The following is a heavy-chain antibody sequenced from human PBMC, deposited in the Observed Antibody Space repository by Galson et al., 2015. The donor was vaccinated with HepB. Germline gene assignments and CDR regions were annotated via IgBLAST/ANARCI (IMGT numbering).Heavy chain of an antibody. J-gene: IGHJ6*02. Sequence: SVKVSWKASGYTFSSYAMNWVRQAPGQGLEWMGWINTNTGNPTYAQGFTGRFVFSLDTSVSTAYLQISSLKPEDTAVYYCARERRLSGYGSYYYAYGMDVWGQGTTVTVSS. V-gene: IGHV7-4-1*02. CDR1: GYTFSSYA. D-gene: IGHD5-18*01. CDR2: INTNTGNP. CDR3: ARERRLSGYGSYYYAYGMDV.